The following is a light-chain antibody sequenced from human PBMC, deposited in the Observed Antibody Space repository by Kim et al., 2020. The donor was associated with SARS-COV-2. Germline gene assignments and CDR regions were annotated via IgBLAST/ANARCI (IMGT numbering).Light chain of an antibody. CDR1: SGHAESA. CDR2: LGSDGRQ. Sequence: VRLTCTLSSGHAESAIAWHQQQPEKGPRYLMKLGSDGRQSRGDGIPDRFSGSSSGAERYLTISSLQSEDEADYYCQTWGTGSGVVFGGGTQLTVL. J-gene: IGLJ2*01. CDR3: QTWGTGSGVV. V-gene: IGLV4-69*01.